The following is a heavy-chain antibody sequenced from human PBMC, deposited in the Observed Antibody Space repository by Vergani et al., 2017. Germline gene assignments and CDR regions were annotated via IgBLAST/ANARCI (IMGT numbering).Heavy chain of an antibody. D-gene: IGHD5-24*01. CDR2: ISNSGNTI. Sequence: QVSLVESGGGVVQPGRSLTLTCSASGFSFSDHYMTWIRQAPGKGLEWVSYISNSGNTIEYADSVKGRFSISRDNAKSSLFLQMDSLRAEDTAVYYCARDHRDYNNYPGTFDIWGQGSMVTVSS. CDR3: ARDHRDYNNYPGTFDI. V-gene: IGHV3-11*01. J-gene: IGHJ3*02. CDR1: GFSFSDHY.